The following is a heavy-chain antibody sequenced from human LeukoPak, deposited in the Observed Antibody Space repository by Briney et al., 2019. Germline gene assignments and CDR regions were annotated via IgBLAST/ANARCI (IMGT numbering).Heavy chain of an antibody. CDR2: ISGSGGST. Sequence: GGSLRLSCAASGFTFSSYAMSWVRQAPGKGLEWVSVISGSGGSTYYADSVKGRFTISRHNSKNTLYLQMNSLRAEDTAVYYCAKEGVRGYSYGYGTRNKRFDPWGQGTLVTASS. D-gene: IGHD5-18*01. CDR1: GFTFSSYA. V-gene: IGHV3-23*01. J-gene: IGHJ5*02. CDR3: AKEGVRGYSYGYGTRNKRFDP.